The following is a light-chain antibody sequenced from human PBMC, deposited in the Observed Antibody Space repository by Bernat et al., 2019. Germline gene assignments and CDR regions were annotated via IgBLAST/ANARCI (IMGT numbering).Light chain of an antibody. CDR3: QVWDSSSDHRV. CDR1: NIGSKS. J-gene: IGLJ3*02. V-gene: IGLV3-21*04. Sequence: SYVLTQPPSVSVAPGKTARITCGGNNIGSKSVHWYQQKPGQAPVLVIYYDSDRPSGIPERFSGSNAGNKATLTISRVEAGDEADDYCQVWDSSSDHRVFGGGTKLTVL. CDR2: YDS.